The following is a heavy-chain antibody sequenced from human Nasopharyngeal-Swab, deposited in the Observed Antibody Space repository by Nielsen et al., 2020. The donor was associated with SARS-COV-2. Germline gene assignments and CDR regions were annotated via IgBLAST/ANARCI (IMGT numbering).Heavy chain of an antibody. Sequence: SVKVSCKASGGTFSSYAISWVRQAPGQGLEWMGGIIPIFGTANYAQRFQGRVTITADESTSTAYMELSSLRSEDTAVYYCATGVCGGDCYPAQHDAFDIWGQGTMVTVSS. V-gene: IGHV1-69*13. CDR3: ATGVCGGDCYPAQHDAFDI. D-gene: IGHD2-21*02. CDR2: IIPIFGTA. CDR1: GGTFSSYA. J-gene: IGHJ3*02.